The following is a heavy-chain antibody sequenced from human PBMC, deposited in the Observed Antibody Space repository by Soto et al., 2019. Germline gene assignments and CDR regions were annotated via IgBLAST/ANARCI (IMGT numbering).Heavy chain of an antibody. CDR1: GFTFSSYG. V-gene: IGHV3-30*18. CDR3: AKEGGWPGSGSYHFDY. J-gene: IGHJ4*02. D-gene: IGHD3-10*01. CDR2: ISYDGSNK. Sequence: QVQLVESGGGVVQPGRSLRLSCAASGFTFSSYGMHWVRQAPGKGLEWVAVISYDGSNKYYADSVKGRFTISRDNSKNTLYLQMNSLRAEDTAVYYCAKEGGWPGSGSYHFDYWGQGTLVTVSS.